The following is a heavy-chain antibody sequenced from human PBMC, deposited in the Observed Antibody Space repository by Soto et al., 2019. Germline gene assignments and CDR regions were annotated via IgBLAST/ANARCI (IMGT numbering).Heavy chain of an antibody. CDR3: ARTPLRVSGYSYGYFDY. V-gene: IGHV4-31*03. CDR2: IYYSGST. D-gene: IGHD5-18*01. Sequence: SETLSLTCTVSGGSISSGGYYWSWIRQHPGKGLEWIGYIYYSGSTYYNPSLKSRVTISVDTSKNQFSLKLSSVTAADTAVYYCARTPLRVSGYSYGYFDYWGQGTLVTVSS. CDR1: GGSISSGGYY. J-gene: IGHJ4*02.